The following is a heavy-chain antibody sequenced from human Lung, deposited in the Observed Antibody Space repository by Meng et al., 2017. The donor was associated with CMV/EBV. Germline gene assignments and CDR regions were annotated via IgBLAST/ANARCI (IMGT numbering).Heavy chain of an antibody. CDR1: GYRFTSYW. CDR3: ARLGVTRAVGYYYYAMDV. D-gene: IGHD4-23*01. Sequence: SXKGSGYRFTSYWIGWVRQMPGKGLDWMGIIYPDDSDTRYSPSFQGQVTISADKSISTAYLQWRSLKASDTAIYYCARLGVTRAVGYYYYAMDVWXQGNXVTVSS. J-gene: IGHJ6*02. CDR2: IYPDDSDT. V-gene: IGHV5-51*01.